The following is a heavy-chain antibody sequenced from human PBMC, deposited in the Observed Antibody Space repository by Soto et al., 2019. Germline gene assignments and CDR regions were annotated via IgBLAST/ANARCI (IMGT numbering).Heavy chain of an antibody. D-gene: IGHD3-10*01. Sequence: SDTLSLTCSFSGCSSNPYRWRLILHLAGKGLEWIGRVYSSGTTDYNPSLNSRATLSVETSKNQFSLKLSSVTAADTAVYYCARDIGSYAYGEGYWGQGIQVTVS. V-gene: IGHV4-4*07. CDR3: ARDIGSYAYGEGY. CDR1: GCSSNPYR. CDR2: VYSSGTT. J-gene: IGHJ4*02.